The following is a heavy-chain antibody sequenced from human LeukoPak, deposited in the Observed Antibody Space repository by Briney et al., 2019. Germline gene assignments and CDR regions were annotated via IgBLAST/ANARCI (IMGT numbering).Heavy chain of an antibody. CDR2: IIPIFGTA. CDR1: GGTFSSYA. J-gene: IGHJ4*02. D-gene: IGHD1-26*01. Sequence: SVKVSCKASGGTFSSYAISWVRQAPGQGLEWMGGIIPIFGTANYAQKFQGRVTITTDESTSTAYVELSSLRSEDTAVYYCASSSGSYYVEWGQGTLVTVSS. CDR3: ASSSGSYYVE. V-gene: IGHV1-69*05.